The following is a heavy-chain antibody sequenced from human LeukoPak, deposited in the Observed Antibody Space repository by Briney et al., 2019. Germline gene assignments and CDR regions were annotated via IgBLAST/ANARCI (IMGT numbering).Heavy chain of an antibody. Sequence: PGGSLRLSCAASGFTFSNYEMNWVRQAPGKGLEWVANINQDGSEKYYVGSVKGRFTISRDNARNSLYLQMNSLRAEDTAVYYCAKVGGTMIVVVITPPRIWGQGTMVTVSS. J-gene: IGHJ3*02. V-gene: IGHV3-7*01. CDR2: INQDGSEK. CDR3: AKVGGTMIVVVITPPRI. D-gene: IGHD3-22*01. CDR1: GFTFSNYE.